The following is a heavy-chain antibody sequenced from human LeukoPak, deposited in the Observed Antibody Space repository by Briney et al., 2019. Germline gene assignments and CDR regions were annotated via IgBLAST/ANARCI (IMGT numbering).Heavy chain of an antibody. D-gene: IGHD3-10*01. V-gene: IGHV4-39*07. CDR1: GGSISSSSYY. CDR3: ARFIRYGSGSYYSAFDI. J-gene: IGHJ3*02. CDR2: IYYSGST. Sequence: SETLSLTCTVSGGSISSSSYYWGWIRQPPGKGLEWIGSIYYSGSTYYNPSLKSRVTISVDTSKNQFSLKLSSVTAADTAVYYCARFIRYGSGSYYSAFDIWGQGTMVTVSS.